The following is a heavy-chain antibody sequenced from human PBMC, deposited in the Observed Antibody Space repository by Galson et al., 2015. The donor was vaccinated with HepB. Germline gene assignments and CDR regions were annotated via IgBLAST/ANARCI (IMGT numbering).Heavy chain of an antibody. Sequence: SLRLSCAASGFTFSNAWMSWVRQAPGKGLEWVGRIKSKTDGGTTDYAAPVKGRFTISRDDSKNTLYLQMNSLKTEDTAVYYCTTAPYTVTTKDAFDIWGQGTMVTVSS. D-gene: IGHD4-17*01. CDR2: IKSKTDGGTT. V-gene: IGHV3-15*01. J-gene: IGHJ3*02. CDR1: GFTFSNAW. CDR3: TTAPYTVTTKDAFDI.